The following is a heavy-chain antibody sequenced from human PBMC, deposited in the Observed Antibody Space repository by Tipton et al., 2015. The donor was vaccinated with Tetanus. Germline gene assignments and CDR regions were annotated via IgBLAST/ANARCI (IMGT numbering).Heavy chain of an antibody. J-gene: IGHJ2*01. CDR2: MNPKNGDT. D-gene: IGHD5-12*01. V-gene: IGHV1-8*01. CDR1: GYTFDAYN. Sequence: QSGAEVKKPGASVKVSCKTSGYTFDAYNMNWARQASGHGLEWLGRMNPKNGDTYYAQNFQGRVTMTRDTSTTTAYLELSGLRSEDTAVYYCAREVADGYSGGWHLDLWGRGTLVTVSS. CDR3: AREVADGYSGGWHLDL.